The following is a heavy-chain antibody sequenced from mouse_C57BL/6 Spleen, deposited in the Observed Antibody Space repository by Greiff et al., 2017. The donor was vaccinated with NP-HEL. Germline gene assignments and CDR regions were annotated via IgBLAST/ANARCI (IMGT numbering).Heavy chain of an antibody. Sequence: QVQLQQSGPGLVQPSQSLSITCTVSGFSLTSYGVHWVRQSPGTGLEWLGVIWSGGSADYNAAFISRLSISKANYNCQVFFKMNSLQDDDRDIYYCARNCDVGYAMDDWGQGTSVTVSS. CDR1: GFSLTSYG. V-gene: IGHV2-2*01. J-gene: IGHJ4*01. CDR2: IWSGGSA. CDR3: ARNCDVGYAMDD.